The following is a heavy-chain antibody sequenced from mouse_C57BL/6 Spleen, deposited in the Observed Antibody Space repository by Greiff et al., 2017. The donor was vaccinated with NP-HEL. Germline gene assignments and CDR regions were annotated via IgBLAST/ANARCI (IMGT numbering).Heavy chain of an antibody. CDR1: GFTFSSYG. Sequence: EVHLVESGGDLVKPGGSLKLSCAASGFTFSSYGMSWVRQTPDKRLEWVATISSGGSYPYYPDSVKGRFTISRDNAKNTLYLQLSSLKSEDTAMYYCARHPSYPDYSAMDYWGHGTSVTVSS. D-gene: IGHD2-10*01. J-gene: IGHJ4*01. CDR2: ISSGGSYP. V-gene: IGHV5-6*01. CDR3: ARHPSYPDYSAMDY.